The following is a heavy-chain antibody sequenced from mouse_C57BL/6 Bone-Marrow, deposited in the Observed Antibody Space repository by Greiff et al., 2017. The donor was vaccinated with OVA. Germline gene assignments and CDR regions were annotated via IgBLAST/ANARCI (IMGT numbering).Heavy chain of an antibody. CDR3: ARSTIVTPYYFDY. J-gene: IGHJ2*01. V-gene: IGHV1-53*01. CDR2: INPSNGGT. CDR1: GYTFTSYW. D-gene: IGHD2-5*01. Sequence: QVHVKQPGTELVKPGASVKLSCKASGYTFTSYWMHWVKQRPGQGLEWIGNINPSNGGTNYNEKFKSKATLTVDKSSSTAYMQLSSLTSEDSAVYYCARSTIVTPYYFDYWGQGTTLTVSS.